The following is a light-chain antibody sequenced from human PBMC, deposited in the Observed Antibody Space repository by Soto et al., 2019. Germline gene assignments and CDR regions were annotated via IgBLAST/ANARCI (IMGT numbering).Light chain of an antibody. CDR1: QNISPTF. Sequence: EIVLTQSPGTLSLSPGERATLSCRASQNISPTFLAWYQHKPGHAPRVLIYGASRRATGIPERFSGSGSGTDFTLIISSLEPDDFAVYYCHQYESSWTFGQGTKVEMK. CDR3: HQYESSWT. J-gene: IGKJ1*01. CDR2: GAS. V-gene: IGKV3-20*01.